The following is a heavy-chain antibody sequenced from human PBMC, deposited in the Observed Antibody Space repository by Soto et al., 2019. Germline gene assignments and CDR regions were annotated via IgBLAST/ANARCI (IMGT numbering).Heavy chain of an antibody. CDR2: ISYDGSNK. V-gene: IGHV3-30*18. D-gene: IGHD2-21*02. J-gene: IGHJ4*02. CDR3: AKDPPYCGGDCYIYY. Sequence: GGSLRLSCAASGFTFSSYGMHWVRQAPGKGLEWVAVISYDGSNKYYADSVKGRFTTSRDNSKNTLYLQMNSLRAEDTAVYYCAKDPPYCGGDCYIYYWGQGTLVTVSS. CDR1: GFTFSSYG.